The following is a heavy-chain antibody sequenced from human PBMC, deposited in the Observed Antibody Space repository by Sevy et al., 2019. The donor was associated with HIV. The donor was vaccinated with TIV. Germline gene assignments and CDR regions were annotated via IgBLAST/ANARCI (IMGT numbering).Heavy chain of an antibody. CDR1: GFTFSSYS. CDR2: ISSSSSYI. D-gene: IGHD4-17*01. Sequence: GGSLGLSCAASGFTFSSYSMNWVRQAPGKGLEWVSSISSSSSYIYYADSVKGRFTISRDNAKNSLYLQMNSLRAEDTAVYYCATIQGTTVTLGAFDIWGQGTMVTVSS. J-gene: IGHJ3*02. V-gene: IGHV3-21*01. CDR3: ATIQGTTVTLGAFDI.